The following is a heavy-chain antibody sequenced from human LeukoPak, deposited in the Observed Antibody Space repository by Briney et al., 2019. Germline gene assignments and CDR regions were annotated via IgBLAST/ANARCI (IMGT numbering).Heavy chain of an antibody. J-gene: IGHJ5*02. Sequence: ASVKVSCKASGYTFTGYYMHWVRQAPGQGLEWMGWINPNSGGTNYAQKFQGRVTMTRDTSISTAYMELSRLRSDDTAVYYCARDSNWSYVNYNWFDPWGQGTLVTVSS. V-gene: IGHV1-2*02. CDR1: GYTFTGYY. D-gene: IGHD1-7*01. CDR3: ARDSNWSYVNYNWFDP. CDR2: INPNSGGT.